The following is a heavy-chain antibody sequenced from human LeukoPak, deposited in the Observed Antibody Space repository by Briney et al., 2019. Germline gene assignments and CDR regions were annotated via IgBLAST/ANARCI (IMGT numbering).Heavy chain of an antibody. J-gene: IGHJ5*02. Sequence: PSETLSLTCTVSGGSISSSSYYWDWIRQPPGKGLEWIGSIYSSGTTYYNPSLKSRVTISVDTSNQFSLKLSSVTAADTAVYYCARHVQGSGWYWWFDPWGQGTLVTVSS. CDR2: IYSSGTT. V-gene: IGHV4-39*01. CDR1: GGSISSSSYY. D-gene: IGHD6-19*01. CDR3: ARHVQGSGWYWWFDP.